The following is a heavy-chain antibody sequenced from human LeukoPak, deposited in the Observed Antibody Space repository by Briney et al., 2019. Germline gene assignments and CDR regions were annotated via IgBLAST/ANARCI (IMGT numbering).Heavy chain of an antibody. D-gene: IGHD3-9*01. Sequence: GGSLRLSCAASGFTFSSYAMSWVRQAPGKGLEWVSAISGSGGSTYYADSVKGRFTISRDNSENTLYLQMNSLRAEDTAVYYCAKDGPRYYDILTGYYWDYGMDVWGQGTTVTVSS. J-gene: IGHJ6*02. CDR2: ISGSGGST. CDR1: GFTFSSYA. CDR3: AKDGPRYYDILTGYYWDYGMDV. V-gene: IGHV3-23*01.